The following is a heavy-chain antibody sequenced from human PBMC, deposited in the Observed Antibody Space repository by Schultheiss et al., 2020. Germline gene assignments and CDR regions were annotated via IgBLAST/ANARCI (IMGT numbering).Heavy chain of an antibody. D-gene: IGHD3-9*01. CDR1: GGSVSSGSYY. V-gene: IGHV3-11*04. J-gene: IGHJ6*03. Sequence: LSLTCTVSGGSVSSGSYYWSWIRQPPGKGLEWVSYISSSGSTIYYADSVKGRFTISRDNSKNTLYLQMNSLRAEDTAVYYCAKDLVRDYYYYYMDVWGKGTTVTVSS. CDR3: AKDLVRDYYYYYMDV. CDR2: ISSSGSTI.